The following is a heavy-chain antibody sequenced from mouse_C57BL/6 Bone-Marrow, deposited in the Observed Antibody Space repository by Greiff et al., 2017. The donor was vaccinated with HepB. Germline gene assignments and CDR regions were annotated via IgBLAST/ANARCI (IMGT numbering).Heavy chain of an antibody. CDR2: ISDGGSYT. J-gene: IGHJ3*01. CDR3: ARDNGAY. CDR1: GFTFSSYA. Sequence: EVKVVESGGGLVKPGGSLKLSCAASGFTFSSYAMSWVRQTPEKRLEWVATISDGGSYTYYPDNVKGRFTISRDNAKNNLYLQMSHLKSEDTAMYYCARDNGAYWGQGTLVTVSA. V-gene: IGHV5-4*01.